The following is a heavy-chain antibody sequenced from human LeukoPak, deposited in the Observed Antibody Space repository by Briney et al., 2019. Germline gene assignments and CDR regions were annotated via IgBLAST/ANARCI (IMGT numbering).Heavy chain of an antibody. D-gene: IGHD1-14*01. CDR2: LYSDGNT. CDR3: ARGVEPLAANTLAY. V-gene: IGHV3-53*01. J-gene: IGHJ4*02. Sequence: QPGGSLRLSCAASGFTVITNDMTWVRQARGKGFEWVSVLYSDGNTKYADSVQGRFTISRDNSKNTLYLEMNSLSPDDTAVYYCARGVEPLAANTLAYWGQGTLVTVSS. CDR1: GFTVITND.